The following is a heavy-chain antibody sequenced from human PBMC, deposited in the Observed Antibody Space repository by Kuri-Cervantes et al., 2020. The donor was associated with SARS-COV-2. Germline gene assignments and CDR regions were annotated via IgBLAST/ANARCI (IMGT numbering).Heavy chain of an antibody. V-gene: IGHV1-69*04. D-gene: IGHD6-6*01. J-gene: IGHJ4*02. CDR3: ARDLKFIAARPWYFDY. Sequence: SVKVSCKASGGTFSSYTISWVRQAPGQGLEWMGRIIPILGIANYAQKFQGRVTITADKSTSTAYMELRSLRSDDTAVYYCARDLKFIAARPWYFDYWGQGTLVTVSS. CDR2: IIPILGIA. CDR1: GGTFSSYT.